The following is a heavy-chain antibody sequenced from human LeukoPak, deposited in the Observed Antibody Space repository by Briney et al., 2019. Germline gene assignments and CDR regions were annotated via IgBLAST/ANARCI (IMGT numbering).Heavy chain of an antibody. J-gene: IGHJ4*02. CDR3: ARLDSSPGFDY. V-gene: IGHV3-48*04. D-gene: IGHD3/OR15-3a*01. Sequence: GGSLRLSCAASGFTFSTFWMHWVRQAPGKGLEWVSYISSSGSTIYYADSVKGRFTISRDNAKNSLYLQMNSLRAEDTAVYYCARLDSSPGFDYWGQGTLVTVSS. CDR2: ISSSGSTI. CDR1: GFTFSTFW.